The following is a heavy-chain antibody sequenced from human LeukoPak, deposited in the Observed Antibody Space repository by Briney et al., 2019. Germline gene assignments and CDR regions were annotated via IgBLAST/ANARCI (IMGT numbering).Heavy chain of an antibody. D-gene: IGHD2-15*01. CDR1: GSHFGIYV. CDR3: ARTGVYCTLNCRGMGNRFDS. V-gene: IGHV3-21*01. J-gene: IGHJ5*01. Sequence: GGPLRSSCAASGSHFGIYVMTWVRQAPGKGREWVAFMGSSGSHIYYADALTGRSTPSRDNAKNSLYLQLNSLGAEDTAVYLCARTGVYCTLNCRGMGNRFDSWGRGALVAASS. CDR2: MGSSGSHI.